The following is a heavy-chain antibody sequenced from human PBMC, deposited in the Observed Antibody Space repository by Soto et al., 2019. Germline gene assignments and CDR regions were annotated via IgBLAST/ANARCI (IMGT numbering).Heavy chain of an antibody. CDR2: ISAYNGNT. V-gene: IGHV1-18*04. D-gene: IGHD2-21*02. Sequence: ASVKVSCKASGYTFTSYGISWVRQAPGQGLEWMGWISAYNGNTNYAQKLQGRVTMTTDTSTSTAYMELRSLRSDDTAVCYCARDWAYCGGDCYSVLDAFDIWAKGQWSPSPQ. J-gene: IGHJ3*02. CDR1: GYTFTSYG. CDR3: ARDWAYCGGDCYSVLDAFDI.